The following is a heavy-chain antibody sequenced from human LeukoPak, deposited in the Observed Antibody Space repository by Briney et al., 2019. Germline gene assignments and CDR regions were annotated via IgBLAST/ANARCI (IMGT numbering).Heavy chain of an antibody. CDR2: ISAYNGNT. CDR3: AREGSSRYFDY. CDR1: GYTFTGYY. V-gene: IGHV1-18*04. Sequence: GASVKVSCKASGYTFTGYYMHWVRQAPGQGLEWMGWISAYNGNTNYAQKLQGRVTMTTDTSTSTAYMELRSLRSDDTAVYYCAREGSSRYFDYWGQGTLVTVSS. J-gene: IGHJ4*02. D-gene: IGHD6-6*01.